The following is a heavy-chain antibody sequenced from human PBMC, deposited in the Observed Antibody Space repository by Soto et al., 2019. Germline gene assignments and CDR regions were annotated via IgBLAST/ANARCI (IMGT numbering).Heavy chain of an antibody. D-gene: IGHD4-17*01. CDR2: ISGSGGST. CDR1: GFTFSSYA. CDR3: AKGSDYGDYLGEYYYYYMDV. V-gene: IGHV3-23*01. Sequence: GGSLRLSCAASGFTFSSYAMSWVRQAPGKGLEWVSAISGSGGSTYYADSVKGRFTISRDNSKNTLYLQMNSLRAEDTAVYYCAKGSDYGDYLGEYYYYYMDVWGKGTTVTVSS. J-gene: IGHJ6*03.